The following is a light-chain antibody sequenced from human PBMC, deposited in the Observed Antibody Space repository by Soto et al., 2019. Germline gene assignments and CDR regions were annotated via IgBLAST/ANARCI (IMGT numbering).Light chain of an antibody. CDR3: QQSNNWPRT. CDR1: QSLTSY. CDR2: GAS. Sequence: ERVMTQSPATLSVSPGETATLSCRASQSLTSYLAWYQQKPGQAPRLLIYGASTRATGIPDRFSGSGSGTEFTLTISSLQSEAFAVYYCQQSNNWPRTFGQGTKADI. J-gene: IGKJ1*01. V-gene: IGKV3-15*01.